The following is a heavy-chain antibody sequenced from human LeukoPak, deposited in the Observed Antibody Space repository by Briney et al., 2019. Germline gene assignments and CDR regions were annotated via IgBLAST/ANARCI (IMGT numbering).Heavy chain of an antibody. CDR3: ASYDYVWGSYRDFDY. Sequence: ASVKVSCKASGYTFTSYGISWVRQAPGQGLEWMGWINPNSGGTNYAQKFQGRVTMTRDTSISTAYMELSRLRSDDTAVYYCASYDYVWGSYRDFDYWGQGTLVTVSS. D-gene: IGHD3-16*02. V-gene: IGHV1-2*02. J-gene: IGHJ4*02. CDR1: GYTFTSYG. CDR2: INPNSGGT.